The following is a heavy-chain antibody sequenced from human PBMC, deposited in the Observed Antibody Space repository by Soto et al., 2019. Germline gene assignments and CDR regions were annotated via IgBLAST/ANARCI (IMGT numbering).Heavy chain of an antibody. CDR3: ARDNGDPRYYYDSSGYSFDY. Sequence: QPGGSLRLSCAASGFTFSSYEMNWVRQAPGKGLEWVSYISSSGSTIYYADSVKGRFTISRDNAKNSLYLQMNSLRAEDTAVYYCARDNGDPRYYYDSSGYSFDYWGQGTLVTVSS. V-gene: IGHV3-48*03. J-gene: IGHJ4*02. D-gene: IGHD3-22*01. CDR2: ISSSGSTI. CDR1: GFTFSSYE.